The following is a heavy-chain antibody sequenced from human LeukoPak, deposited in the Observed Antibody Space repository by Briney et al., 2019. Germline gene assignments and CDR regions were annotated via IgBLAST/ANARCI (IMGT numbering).Heavy chain of an antibody. D-gene: IGHD5-18*01. Sequence: GGSLRLSCAASGFTFSSYDMHWVRHATGKGLEWVSAIGTAGDTYYPGSVKGRFTISRENAKNSLYLQMNSLRAGDTAVYYCARELRYSRGLDYWGQGTLVTVSS. CDR3: ARELRYSRGLDY. CDR1: GFTFSSYD. J-gene: IGHJ4*02. V-gene: IGHV3-13*01. CDR2: IGTAGDT.